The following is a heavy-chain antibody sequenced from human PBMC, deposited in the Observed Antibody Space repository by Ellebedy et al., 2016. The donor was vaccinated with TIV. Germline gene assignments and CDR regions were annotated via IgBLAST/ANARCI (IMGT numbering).Heavy chain of an antibody. V-gene: IGHV4-34*01. Sequence: GSLRLXCTVSGGSISGYYWSWIRQPPGKGLEWIGEINHSGSTNYNPSLKSRVTISVDTSKNQFSLKLSSVTAADTAVYYCARQTYSSGWYGEAYNWFDPWGQGTLVTVSS. CDR1: GGSISGYY. J-gene: IGHJ5*02. D-gene: IGHD6-19*01. CDR3: ARQTYSSGWYGEAYNWFDP. CDR2: INHSGST.